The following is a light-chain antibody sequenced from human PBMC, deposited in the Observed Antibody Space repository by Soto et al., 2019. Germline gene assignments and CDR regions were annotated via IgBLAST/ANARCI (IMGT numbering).Light chain of an antibody. CDR3: RSYDSSMSYV. CDR2: DNN. J-gene: IGLJ1*01. CDR1: SSNIGAYYD. Sequence: QSVLTQPPSASGAPGQRVTISCTGSSSNIGAYYDVHWYQQLPGRAPKLLIYDNNKRPSGVPDRFSGSKSGTTASLTISGLQAEDEADYYCRSYDSSMSYVFGGGTKVTVL. V-gene: IGLV1-40*01.